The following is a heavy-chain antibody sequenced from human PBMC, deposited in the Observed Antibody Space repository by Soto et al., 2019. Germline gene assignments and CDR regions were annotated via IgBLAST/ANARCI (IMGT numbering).Heavy chain of an antibody. Sequence: QVQLVQSGAEVKKPGASVKVSCKASGYTFTSYAMHWVRQAPGQRLEWVGWINAGNGNTKYSQKFQGRVTITRKTPARTAYRELSSLRSEDTAVYYCARVVGIAVDDYWGPGTLVTVSS. CDR1: GYTFTSYA. CDR2: INAGNGNT. CDR3: ARVVGIAVDDY. J-gene: IGHJ4*02. D-gene: IGHD6-19*01. V-gene: IGHV1-3*01.